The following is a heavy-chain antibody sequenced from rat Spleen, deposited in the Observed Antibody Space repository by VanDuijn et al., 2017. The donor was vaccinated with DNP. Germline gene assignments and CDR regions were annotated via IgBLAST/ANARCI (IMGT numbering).Heavy chain of an antibody. J-gene: IGHJ4*01. V-gene: IGHV5-7*01. CDR3: ARHRTIMPYYYAMDA. CDR2: ISYDARTT. D-gene: IGHD1-12*01. Sequence: EVQLVESGGGLVQPGRSLKLSCAASGFTFSDHNMAWVRQAPTKGLEWVATISYDARTTYYRDSVKGRFTISRDNAQSTLYLQMDSLRSEDTATYYCARHRTIMPYYYAMDAWGQGASVTVSS. CDR1: GFTFSDHN.